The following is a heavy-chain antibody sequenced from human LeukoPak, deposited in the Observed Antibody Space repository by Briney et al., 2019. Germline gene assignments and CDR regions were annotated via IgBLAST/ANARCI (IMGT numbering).Heavy chain of an antibody. D-gene: IGHD6-6*01. CDR1: GGSFSGYY. J-gene: IGHJ4*02. Sequence: SETLSLTCAVYGGSFSGYYWSWIRQPPGKGLEWIGEINHSGSTNYNPSLKSRVTISVDTSKNQFSLKLSSVTAADTAVYYCARGRIAARHYFDYWGQGTLVTVSS. CDR3: ARGRIAARHYFDY. CDR2: INHSGST. V-gene: IGHV4-34*01.